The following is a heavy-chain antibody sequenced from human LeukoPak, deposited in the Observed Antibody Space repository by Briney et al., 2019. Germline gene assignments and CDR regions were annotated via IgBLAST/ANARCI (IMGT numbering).Heavy chain of an antibody. CDR1: GYTFTSYG. V-gene: IGHV1-18*01. CDR2: ISAYNGNT. D-gene: IGHD6-13*01. CDR3: AGGWYGYYFDY. Sequence: GASVKVSCKASGYTFTSYGISWVRQAPGQGLEWMGWISAYNGNTNYAQKFQGRVTMTEDTSTDTAYMELSSLRSEDTAVYYCAGGWYGYYFDYWGQGTLVTVSS. J-gene: IGHJ4*02.